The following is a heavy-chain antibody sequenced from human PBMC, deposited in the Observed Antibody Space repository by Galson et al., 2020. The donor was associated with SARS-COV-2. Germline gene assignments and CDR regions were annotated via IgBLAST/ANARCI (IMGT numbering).Heavy chain of an antibody. J-gene: IGHJ4*02. Sequence: GGSLRLSCAASGFTFSSYEMNWVRQAPGKGLEWVSYISSSGSTIYYADSVKGRFTISRDNAKNSLYLQMNSLRAEDTAVYYCARGESPYYYDSSGYHGGWGQGTLVTVSS. D-gene: IGHD3-22*01. CDR2: ISSSGSTI. CDR1: GFTFSSYE. V-gene: IGHV3-48*03. CDR3: ARGESPYYYDSSGYHGG.